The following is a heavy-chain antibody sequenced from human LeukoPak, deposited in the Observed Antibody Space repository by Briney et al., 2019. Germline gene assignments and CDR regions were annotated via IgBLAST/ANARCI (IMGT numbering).Heavy chain of an antibody. D-gene: IGHD2-8*01. Sequence: PSETLSLTCTVSGGSISSSSYYWGWIRQPPGKGLEWIGSIYYSGSTYYNPSLKSRVTISVDTSKNQFSLKLSSVTAADTAVYYCARAPDCTNGVCYTFWFDPWGQGTLVTVSS. CDR1: GGSISSSSYY. CDR2: IYYSGST. V-gene: IGHV4-39*07. CDR3: ARAPDCTNGVCYTFWFDP. J-gene: IGHJ5*02.